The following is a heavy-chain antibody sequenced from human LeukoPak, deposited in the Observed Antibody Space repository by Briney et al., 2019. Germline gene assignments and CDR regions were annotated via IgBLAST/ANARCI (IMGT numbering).Heavy chain of an antibody. CDR2: FDPEDGET. J-gene: IGHJ4*02. CDR1: GYTLTELS. Sequence: ASVKVSCKVSGYTLTELSMHWVRQAPGKGLEWMGGFDPEDGETIYAQKFQGRVTMTVDTSTDTAYMELSSLRSEDTAVYYCATGYYYDSSGWFDYWGQGTLVTVSS. CDR3: ATGYYYDSSGWFDY. V-gene: IGHV1-24*01. D-gene: IGHD3-22*01.